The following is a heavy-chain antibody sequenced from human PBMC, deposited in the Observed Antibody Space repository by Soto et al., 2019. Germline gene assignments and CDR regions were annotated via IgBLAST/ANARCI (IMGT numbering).Heavy chain of an antibody. Sequence: VGSLKISRKCSGYSFASYRIAWVRQMPGKGLERMGIIYPGDSDTRYSPSFQGQFTISADKSISTAYLQWSSLKASDTAMYYCARLKYSSSSGGLAHHYYGMDVWGQGTTVSVSS. V-gene: IGHV5-51*01. CDR2: IYPGDSDT. CDR1: GYSFASYR. CDR3: ARLKYSSSSGGLAHHYYGMDV. D-gene: IGHD6-6*01. J-gene: IGHJ6*02.